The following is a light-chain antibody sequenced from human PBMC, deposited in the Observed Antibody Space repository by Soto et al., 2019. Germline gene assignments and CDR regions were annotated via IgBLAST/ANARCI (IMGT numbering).Light chain of an antibody. CDR1: RSDIGSYNY. V-gene: IGLV2-14*01. CDR3: ISYTGRRTSYV. CDR2: GVS. J-gene: IGLJ1*01. Sequence: QSVLTQPASVSGSPGQSITISCSGTRSDIGSYNYVAWYQQFPGKTPKILIYGVSNRPSGVSSRFSGSKSGNTASLTISGLQAEDEADYYCISYTGRRTSYVFGRGTK.